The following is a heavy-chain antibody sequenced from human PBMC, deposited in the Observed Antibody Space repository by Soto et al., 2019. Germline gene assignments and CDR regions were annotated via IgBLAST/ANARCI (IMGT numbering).Heavy chain of an antibody. V-gene: IGHV1-18*01. CDR2: ISAYNGNT. Sequence: ASVKVSCKASGYTFTSYGISWVRQAPGQGLEWMGWISAYNGNTNYAQKLQGRVTMTTDTSTSTAYMELRSLRSDDTAVYYCARDLLSLNPGSWFDPWGQGTLVTVSS. J-gene: IGHJ5*02. D-gene: IGHD2-2*01. CDR3: ARDLLSLNPGSWFDP. CDR1: GYTFTSYG.